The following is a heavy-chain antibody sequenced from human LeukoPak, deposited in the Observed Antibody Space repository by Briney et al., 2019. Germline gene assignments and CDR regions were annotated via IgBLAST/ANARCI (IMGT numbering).Heavy chain of an antibody. D-gene: IGHD1-26*01. CDR2: ISYDGSNK. CDR3: AREDLGARSFDY. CDR1: GSTFSSYA. J-gene: IGHJ4*02. V-gene: IGHV3-30*04. Sequence: GGSLRLSCAASGSTFSSYAMHWVRQAPGKGLEWVAVISYDGSNKYYADSVKGRFTISRDNSKNTLYLQMNSLRAEDTAVYYCAREDLGARSFDYWGQGTLVTVSS.